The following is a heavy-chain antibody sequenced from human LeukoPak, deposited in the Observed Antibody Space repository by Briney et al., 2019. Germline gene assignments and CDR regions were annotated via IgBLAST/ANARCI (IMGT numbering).Heavy chain of an antibody. CDR3: ARDNGEFYDSSGYLFDY. D-gene: IGHD3-22*01. J-gene: IGHJ4*02. CDR2: IYYSGST. Sequence: PSETLSLTCTVSGGSISSYYWSWIRQPPGKGLEWIGYIYYSGSTNYNPSLKSRVTISVDTSKNQFSLKLSSVTAADTAVYYCARDNGEFYDSSGYLFDYWGQGTLVTVSS. CDR1: GGSISSYY. V-gene: IGHV4-59*01.